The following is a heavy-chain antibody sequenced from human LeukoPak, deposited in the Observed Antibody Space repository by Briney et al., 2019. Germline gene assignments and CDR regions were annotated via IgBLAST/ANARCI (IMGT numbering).Heavy chain of an antibody. CDR3: ARGGYYSSGNDFRFDP. D-gene: IGHD3-10*01. CDR2: IYASGST. V-gene: IGHV4-59*01. Sequence: PSETLSLTCNVSGGSIRGYYWSWIRQPPGKGLEWIGYIYASGSTNYNPSLKSRVTMSVDTSKNQFSLKVSSVTAADTAIYYCARGGYYSSGNDFRFDPWGQGTLVTVSS. CDR1: GGSIRGYY. J-gene: IGHJ5*02.